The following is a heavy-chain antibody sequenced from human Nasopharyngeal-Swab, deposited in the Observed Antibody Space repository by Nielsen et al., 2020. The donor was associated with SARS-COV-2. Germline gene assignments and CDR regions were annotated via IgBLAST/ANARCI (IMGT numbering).Heavy chain of an antibody. CDR1: GYTFTGYY. V-gene: IGHV1-2*06. CDR3: ARNDEVVRFGVDY. CDR2: INPNSGGT. D-gene: IGHD3-16*01. Sequence: ASVKVSCKASGYTFTGYYMHWVRQAPGQGLEWMGRINPNSGGTNYAQKFQGRVTMTRDTSITTAYMELSRLRSDGTAVYYCARNDEVVRFGVDYWGQGTLVTVSS. J-gene: IGHJ4*02.